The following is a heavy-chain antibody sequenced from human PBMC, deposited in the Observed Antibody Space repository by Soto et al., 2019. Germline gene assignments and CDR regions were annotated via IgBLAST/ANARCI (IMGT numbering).Heavy chain of an antibody. D-gene: IGHD3-10*01. V-gene: IGHV4-59*01. CDR3: ARAGTNMVQFDY. Sequence: QVQLQESGPGLVRPSETLSLTCTVSGGSINSYFWSWIRQSPGKGLEWIGHIYYSGSTSYSPSVKSRVSISVDTSKTQFSLEVHSVTAADTAVYYCARAGTNMVQFDYWGQGTLVTVSS. CDR2: IYYSGST. CDR1: GGSINSYF. J-gene: IGHJ4*02.